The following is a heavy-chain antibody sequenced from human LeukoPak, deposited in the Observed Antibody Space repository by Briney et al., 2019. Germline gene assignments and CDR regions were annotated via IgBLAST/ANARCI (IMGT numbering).Heavy chain of an antibody. Sequence: PGGSLRLSCAASGFTVSSNYMSWVRQAPGKGLEWVSVIYSGGSKYYADSVKGRFAISRDNSKNTLYLQMSSLRAEDTAVYYCASLKGFLYFDYWGQGTLVTVSS. J-gene: IGHJ4*02. CDR3: ASLKGFLYFDY. V-gene: IGHV3-53*01. D-gene: IGHD3-10*01. CDR1: GFTVSSNY. CDR2: IYSGGSK.